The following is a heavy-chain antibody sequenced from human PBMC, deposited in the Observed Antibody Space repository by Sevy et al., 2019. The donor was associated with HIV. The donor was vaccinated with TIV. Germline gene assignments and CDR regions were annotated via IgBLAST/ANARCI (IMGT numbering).Heavy chain of an antibody. CDR2: ISSISNYI. V-gene: IGHV3-21*01. CDR1: GFTFSSSS. CDR3: ARDAREGSGHVHDGFDV. Sequence: GGSLRLSCAASGFTFSSSSMNWVRQAPGKGLEWVSSISSISNYIYYADSVKGRFTISRDNAKNSLYLQMSSLRAEDTAVYYCARDAREGSGHVHDGFDVRGQGTLVTVSS. J-gene: IGHJ3*01. D-gene: IGHD3-3*01.